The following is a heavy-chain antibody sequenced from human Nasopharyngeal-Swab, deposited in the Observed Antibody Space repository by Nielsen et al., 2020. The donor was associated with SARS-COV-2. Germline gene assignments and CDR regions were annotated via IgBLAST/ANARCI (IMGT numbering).Heavy chain of an antibody. CDR1: GYTSTGFD. CDR3: ARDAEDSSGYYHYYYGMDV. J-gene: IGHJ6*02. Sequence: ASVKVSCKASGYTSTGFDINWVRHVAGQGLEWMGWINLNSGNAGYAEKFQGRVTMTTDTSTSTAYMELRSLTSDNTAVYYCARDAEDSSGYYHYYYGMDVWGQGTTVTVSS. D-gene: IGHD3-22*01. V-gene: IGHV1-8*01. CDR2: INLNSGNA.